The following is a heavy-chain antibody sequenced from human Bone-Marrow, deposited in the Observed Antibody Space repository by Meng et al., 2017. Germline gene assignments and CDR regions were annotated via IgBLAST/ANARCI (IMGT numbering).Heavy chain of an antibody. J-gene: IGHJ4*02. CDR2: ISSSGNTI. Sequence: QLGGFGGGLVQPGGSLRISCAASGFTFSDYSLSWIRQAPGKGLEWISYISSSGNTIYYADSVKGRFTISRDNAKNSLYLQMNGLRAEDTAVYYCAGDFDYWGQGTLVTVSS. CDR1: GFTFSDYS. CDR3: AGDFDY. V-gene: IGHV3-11*04.